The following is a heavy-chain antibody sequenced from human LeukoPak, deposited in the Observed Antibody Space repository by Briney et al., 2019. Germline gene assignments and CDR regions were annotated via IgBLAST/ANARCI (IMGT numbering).Heavy chain of an antibody. V-gene: IGHV4-59*01. CDR1: GGSISSYY. D-gene: IGHD1-7*01. J-gene: IGHJ4*02. CDR3: ASLRSS. CDR2: IYYSGST. Sequence: SETLSLTCTVSGGSISSYYWSWIRQPPGKGLEWIGYIYYSGSTNYNPSLKSRVTISVDTSKNQFSLKLSSVTAADTAVYYCASLRSSWGQGTLVTVSS.